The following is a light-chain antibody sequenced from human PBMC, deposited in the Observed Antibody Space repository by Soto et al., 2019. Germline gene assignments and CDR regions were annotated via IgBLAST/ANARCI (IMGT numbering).Light chain of an antibody. Sequence: EIVMMQSPATLSVSPGERATLSCRASQSVNIYLAWYQQKPGQAPRLLIYDASSRATGIPDRFSGGGSGTDFTLTTSRLEPEDFAVYYCQQFSSYPLTFGGGTKVDIK. CDR1: QSVNIY. V-gene: IGKV3-20*01. CDR2: DAS. J-gene: IGKJ4*01. CDR3: QQFSSYPLT.